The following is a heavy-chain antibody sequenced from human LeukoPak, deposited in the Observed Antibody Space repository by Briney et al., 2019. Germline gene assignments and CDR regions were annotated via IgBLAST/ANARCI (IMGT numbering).Heavy chain of an antibody. J-gene: IGHJ1*01. V-gene: IGHV3-30*03. CDR1: GFTFSNYG. CDR3: ARAQSPRYCDGNSCSPGYFQN. D-gene: IGHD2-15*01. CDR2: ISEDGIKK. Sequence: GGSLRLSYAASGFTFSNYGIHCVRQAPGKGLEWVAGISEDGIKKYYADSVKDRFTISKDNGNNTLFLQMNSLRDEDTAVYYCARAQSPRYCDGNSCSPGYFQNWGQGTLVTVSS.